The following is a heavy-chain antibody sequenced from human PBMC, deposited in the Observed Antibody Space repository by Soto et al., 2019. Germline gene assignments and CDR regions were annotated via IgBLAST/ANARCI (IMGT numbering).Heavy chain of an antibody. J-gene: IGHJ4*02. V-gene: IGHV4-30-4*01. CDR2: IYYSGNT. CDR1: GGSISSGGSY. D-gene: IGHD2-2*01. CDR3: VRYCSTTKCPFDY. Sequence: SSETLSLTCTVPGGSISSGGSYWGWIRQPPGKGLEWIGYIYYSGNTYFNPSLKSRVTLSVDTSKNQFSLNLSSVTAADTAVYYCVRYCSTTKCPFDYWGQGTLVTVSS.